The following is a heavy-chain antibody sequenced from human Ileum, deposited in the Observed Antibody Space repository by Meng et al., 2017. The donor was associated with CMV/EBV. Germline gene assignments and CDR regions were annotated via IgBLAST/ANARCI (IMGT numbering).Heavy chain of an antibody. J-gene: IGHJ5*02. CDR1: GASLNYYY. CDR2: IFATGTT. Sequence: QGQLQESGLGLVKSSETLSLTCTVSGASLNYYYWSWIRQPAGKGLEWIGRIFATGTTNYNPSLKSRVTMSVDTSKNQFSLKLTSVTAADTAVYFCARDRFDPWGQGALVTVSS. V-gene: IGHV4-4*07. CDR3: ARDRFDP.